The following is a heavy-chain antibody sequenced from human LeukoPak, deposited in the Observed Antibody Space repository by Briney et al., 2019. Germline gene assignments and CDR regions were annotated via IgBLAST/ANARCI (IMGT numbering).Heavy chain of an antibody. CDR1: GFTFSSYA. J-gene: IGHJ6*02. D-gene: IGHD3-16*02. CDR3: ARVLSAGKSYYYYGMDV. V-gene: IGHV3-23*01. Sequence: PGGSLRLSCAAPGFTFSSYAMSWVRQAPGKGLEWVSAISGSGGSTYYADSVKGRFTISRDNSKNTLYLQMNSLRAEDTAVYYCARVLSAGKSYYYYGMDVWGQGTTVTVSS. CDR2: ISGSGGST.